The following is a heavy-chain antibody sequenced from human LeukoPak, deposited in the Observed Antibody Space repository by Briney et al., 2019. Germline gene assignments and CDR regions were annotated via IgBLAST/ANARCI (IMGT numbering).Heavy chain of an antibody. J-gene: IGHJ4*02. D-gene: IGHD3-10*01. Sequence: GGTLRLSCMASGFTLSYYGMSWVRQAPGKGLEWVSVISADSATTFYADSVKGRFTISRDNARNTVFLQMSSLRAEDTALYYCARKSASGNYPLDYWGQGTLVTVSS. CDR1: GFTLSYYG. CDR3: ARKSASGNYPLDY. V-gene: IGHV3-23*01. CDR2: ISADSATT.